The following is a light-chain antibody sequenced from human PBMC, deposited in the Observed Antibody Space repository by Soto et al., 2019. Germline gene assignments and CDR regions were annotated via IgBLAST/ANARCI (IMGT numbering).Light chain of an antibody. CDR1: PLTRQY. V-gene: IGLV3-25*02. Sequence: SYELTQPPSMSVSPGQTARITCSGDPLTRQYVYWYQQKPGQAPLLVIYKDNERPSGIPERFSGSTSGTTGILTISGVRAEDEADYYCQTADNSGTFLLFAGGTKLTVL. CDR2: KDN. J-gene: IGLJ3*02. CDR3: QTADNSGTFLL.